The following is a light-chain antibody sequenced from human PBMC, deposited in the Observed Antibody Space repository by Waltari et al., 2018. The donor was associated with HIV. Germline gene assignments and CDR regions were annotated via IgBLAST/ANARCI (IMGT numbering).Light chain of an antibody. J-gene: IGLJ1*01. CDR3: SSYISTTTL. CDR2: EVS. CDR1: SHDIRHYKY. V-gene: IGLV2-14*01. Sequence: QSAPTQPASVSGSPGQSITLTCTGTSHDIRHYKYVSWYQQSPGKAPKLMIYEVSNRPSGVSNRFSGSKSGNTASLTISGLQAEDEADYYCSSYISTTTLFGTGTKVTVL.